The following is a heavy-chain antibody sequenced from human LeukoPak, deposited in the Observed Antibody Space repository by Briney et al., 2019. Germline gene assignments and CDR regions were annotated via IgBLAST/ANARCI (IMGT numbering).Heavy chain of an antibody. Sequence: SVKVPCKASGGTFSSYAISWVRQAPGPGLEWMGGISAYFGTANYAQQLQGRVTITTDESTSTAYMELSSLRYEDTAVYYCARDGHPTTKFLDSSGYDAFDIWGQGTMVTVSS. V-gene: IGHV1-69*05. CDR2: ISAYFGTA. CDR1: GGTFSSYA. D-gene: IGHD3-22*01. CDR3: ARDGHPTTKFLDSSGYDAFDI. J-gene: IGHJ3*02.